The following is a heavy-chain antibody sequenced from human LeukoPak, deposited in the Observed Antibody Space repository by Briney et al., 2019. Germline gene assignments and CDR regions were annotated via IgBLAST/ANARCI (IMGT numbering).Heavy chain of an antibody. CDR3: ARDHQLRYFDY. CDR1: GGSISSYY. V-gene: IGHV4-4*07. CDR2: MYISGGT. Sequence: SETLSLTCTVSGGSISSYYWSWIRQPAGKGLEWIGRMYISGGTNYNPSLKSRVTMSVDMSKNQFSLKLTSVTAADTAVYYCARDHQLRYFDYWGQGTLVTVSS. J-gene: IGHJ4*02. D-gene: IGHD2-2*01.